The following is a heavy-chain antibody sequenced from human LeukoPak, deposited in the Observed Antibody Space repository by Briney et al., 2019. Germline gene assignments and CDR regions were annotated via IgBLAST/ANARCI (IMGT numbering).Heavy chain of an antibody. CDR3: ARVYNWNDGDYYYGMDV. CDR1: GYSFTSYW. J-gene: IGHJ6*04. V-gene: IGHV5-51*01. Sequence: GESLKISCKGSGYSFTSYWIGWVRQMPGKGLEWMGIIYPGDSDTRYSPSFQGQVTISADMSISTAYLQWSSLKASDTAMYYCARVYNWNDGDYYYGMDVWGKGTTVTVSS. CDR2: IYPGDSDT. D-gene: IGHD1-1*01.